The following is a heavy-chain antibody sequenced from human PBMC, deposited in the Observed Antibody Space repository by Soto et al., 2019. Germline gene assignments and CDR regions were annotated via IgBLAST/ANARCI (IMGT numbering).Heavy chain of an antibody. J-gene: IGHJ4*02. CDR2: ISYDGSNK. V-gene: IGHV3-30-3*01. D-gene: IGHD5-18*01. Sequence: GGSLRLSCAASGFTFSSYAMHWVRQAPGKGLEWVAVISYDGSNKYYADSVKGRFTISRDNSKNTLYLQMNSLRAEDTAVYYCARHGYNYGGGYFDYWGQGTLVTVSS. CDR3: ARHGYNYGGGYFDY. CDR1: GFTFSSYA.